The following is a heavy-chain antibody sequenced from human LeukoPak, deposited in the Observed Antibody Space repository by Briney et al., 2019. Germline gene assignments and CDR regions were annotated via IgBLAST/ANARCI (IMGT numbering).Heavy chain of an antibody. V-gene: IGHV4-34*01. CDR2: INHSGST. Sequence: SETLSLTCAVYGGSFSGYYWSWIRRPPGKGLEWIGEINHSGSTNYNPSLKSRVTISVDTSKNQFSLKLSSVTAADTAVYYCARGYSGYDYDPHFDYWGQGTLVTVSS. CDR3: ARGYSGYDYDPHFDY. CDR1: GGSFSGYY. D-gene: IGHD5-12*01. J-gene: IGHJ4*02.